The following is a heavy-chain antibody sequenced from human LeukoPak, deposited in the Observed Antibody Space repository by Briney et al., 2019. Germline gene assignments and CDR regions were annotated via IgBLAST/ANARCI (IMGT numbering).Heavy chain of an antibody. J-gene: IGHJ4*02. CDR2: INTYTGNT. V-gene: IGHV1-18*01. Sequence: ASVKVSCKASGYSFTSYGISWVRQAPGQGLEWMGWINTYTGNTNYAQKFQGRVTMTTDTSTNTVYLELSSLRSEDTAVYYCAAVEYCSSTSCYPDLRFDYWGQGTLVTVSS. CDR1: GYSFTSYG. CDR3: AAVEYCSSTSCYPDLRFDY. D-gene: IGHD2-2*01.